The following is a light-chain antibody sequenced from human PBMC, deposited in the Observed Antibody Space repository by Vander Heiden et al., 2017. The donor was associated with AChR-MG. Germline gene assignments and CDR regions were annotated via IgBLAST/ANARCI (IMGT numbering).Light chain of an antibody. CDR3: ATWDDSLNGPAV. V-gene: IGLV1-44*01. J-gene: IGLJ7*01. CDR1: RSNIGSNT. CDR2: SNN. Sequence: QSLLTQPPSASGTPGQRVTISCSGTRSNIGSNTVNWYQQVPGTAPSLLIHSNNQRPSEVPDRFSGSKSGTSASLAISGLQSEDEADYYCATWDDSLNGPAVFGGGTKVTVL.